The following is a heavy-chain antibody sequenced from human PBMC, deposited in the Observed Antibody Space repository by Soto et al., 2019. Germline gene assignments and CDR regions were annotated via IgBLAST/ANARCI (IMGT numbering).Heavy chain of an antibody. CDR1: GFTLSSYA. V-gene: IGHV3-23*01. Sequence: GGSLRLSCAASGFTLSSYAMSWVRQAPGKGVGWVSAISGSGGSTYSPDSVKGRFTISRNNAKNMLYLQMNSLRAEDTAVYDCASQPGLVLAYFDYWGQGTLVTSPQ. J-gene: IGHJ4*02. D-gene: IGHD2-2*01. CDR3: ASQPGLVLAYFDY. CDR2: ISGSGGST.